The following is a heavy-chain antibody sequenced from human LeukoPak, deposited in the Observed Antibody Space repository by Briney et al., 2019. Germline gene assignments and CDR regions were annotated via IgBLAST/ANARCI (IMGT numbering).Heavy chain of an antibody. CDR1: GFTFSNYW. V-gene: IGHV3-7*01. D-gene: IGHD2-21*02. CDR2: INQAGSEK. Sequence: GGSLRLSCAASGFTFSNYWMSWVRQAPGRGLEWVANINQAGSEKYYVGSVKGRFTISRDNARNSLYLQMNSLGAEDTAVYYCARDKSYGDSSDYWGQGTLVTVSS. CDR3: ARDKSYGDSSDY. J-gene: IGHJ4*02.